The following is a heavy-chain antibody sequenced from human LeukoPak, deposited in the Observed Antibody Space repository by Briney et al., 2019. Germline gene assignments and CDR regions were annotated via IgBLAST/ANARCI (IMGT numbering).Heavy chain of an antibody. CDR3: AKHNGYSSGWYNY. CDR2: ISGSGGST. D-gene: IGHD6-19*01. V-gene: IGHV3-23*01. Sequence: PGGSLRLSCAASGFTFSSYAMSWVRQAPGKGLEWVSAISGSGGSTYYADSVKGRFAISRDNSKNTLYLQMNSLRAEDTAVYYCAKHNGYSSGWYNYWGQGTLVTVSS. J-gene: IGHJ4*02. CDR1: GFTFSSYA.